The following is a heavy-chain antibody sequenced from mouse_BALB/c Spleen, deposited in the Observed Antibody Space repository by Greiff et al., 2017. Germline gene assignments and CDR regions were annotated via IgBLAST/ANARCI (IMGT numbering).Heavy chain of an antibody. CDR3: ARSNYRYYYFDY. J-gene: IGHJ2*01. D-gene: IGHD2-14*01. CDR1: GFTFSSFG. V-gene: IGHV5-17*02. Sequence: EVKLMESGGGLVQPGGSLKLSCAASGFTFSSFGMHWVRQAPEKGLEWVAYISSGSSTIYYADTVKGRFTISRDNPKNTLFLQMTSLRSEDTAMYYCARSNYRYYYFDYWGQGTTLTVSS. CDR2: ISSGSSTI.